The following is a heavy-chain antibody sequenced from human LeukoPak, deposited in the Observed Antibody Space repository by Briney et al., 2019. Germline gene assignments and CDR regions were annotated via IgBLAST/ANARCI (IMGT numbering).Heavy chain of an antibody. V-gene: IGHV1-18*01. CDR1: GYTFTSYG. CDR2: ISAYNGNT. D-gene: IGHD3-22*01. Sequence: ASVKVSCKASGYTFTSYGISWVRQAPGQGLEWMGWISAYNGNTNYAQKLQGRVTMTTDTSTSTVYMELSSLRSEDTAVYYCARDRGYYYDSSGPLYAFDIWGQGTMVTVSS. CDR3: ARDRGYYYDSSGPLYAFDI. J-gene: IGHJ3*02.